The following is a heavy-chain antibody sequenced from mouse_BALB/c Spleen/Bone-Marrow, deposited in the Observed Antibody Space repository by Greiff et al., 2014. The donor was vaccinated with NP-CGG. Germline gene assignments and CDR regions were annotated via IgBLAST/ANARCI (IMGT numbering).Heavy chain of an antibody. V-gene: IGHV4-1*02. J-gene: IGHJ3*01. D-gene: IGHD2-3*01. CDR1: GFDFSRYW. Sequence: EVMLVESGGGLVQPGGSLKLSCAASGFDFSRYWMSWVLQAPGKGLQWIGEINPESNTINYTPSLKDKFIISRDNAKNTLYLQMSKVRSEDTALYCCARLGYYGWFAYWGQGTLVTVSA. CDR2: INPESNTI. CDR3: ARLGYYGWFAY.